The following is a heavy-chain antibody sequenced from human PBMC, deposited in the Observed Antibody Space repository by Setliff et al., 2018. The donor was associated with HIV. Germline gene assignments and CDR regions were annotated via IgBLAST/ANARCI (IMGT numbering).Heavy chain of an antibody. CDR3: ARPLTASYNFWGDAFAI. CDR1: GYSMTSDYQ. V-gene: IGHV4-38-2*02. D-gene: IGHD3-3*01. J-gene: IGHJ3*02. Sequence: SETLSLTCTVSGYSMTSDYQWGWIRQPPGKGLEWIGSIYHSGTTYYNPSLKSRVTISVDTSKSQFSLKLISVTAADTAVFYCARPLTASYNFWGDAFAIWGQGTMVS. CDR2: IYHSGTT.